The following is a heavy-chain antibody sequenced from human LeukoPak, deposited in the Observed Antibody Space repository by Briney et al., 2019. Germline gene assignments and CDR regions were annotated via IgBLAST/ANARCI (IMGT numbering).Heavy chain of an antibody. D-gene: IGHD2-21*01. CDR1: GFTFSSYA. CDR2: ISSNGCST. V-gene: IGHV3-64*01. Sequence: QPGGSLRLSCAASGFTFSSYAMHWVRQAPGKGLEYVSAISSNGCSTYYANSVKGRFTISRDNSKNTLYLQMGSLRAEDMAVYYCARGVLGGDYYFDYWGQGTLVTVSS. J-gene: IGHJ4*02. CDR3: ARGVLGGDYYFDY.